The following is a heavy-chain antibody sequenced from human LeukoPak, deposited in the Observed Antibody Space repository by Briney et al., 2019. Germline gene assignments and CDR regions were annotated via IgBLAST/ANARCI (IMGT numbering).Heavy chain of an antibody. CDR2: ISSNSDYA. J-gene: IGHJ4*02. V-gene: IGHV3-11*05. CDR1: GFTFSAYY. D-gene: IGHD3-10*01. Sequence: GGSLRLSCAASGFTFSAYYMSWVRQAPGKGLEWVAYISSNSDYANYADSVKGRFTISRDNARTSLYLEMNSLRADDTAVYYCARELFMGGQGTLVTVSS. CDR3: ARELFM.